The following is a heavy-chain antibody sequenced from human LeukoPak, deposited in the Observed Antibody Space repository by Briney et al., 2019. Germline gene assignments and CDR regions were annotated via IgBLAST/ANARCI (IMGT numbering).Heavy chain of an antibody. CDR3: ASDSRSSGWYGEYFQH. V-gene: IGHV3-48*03. CDR2: ISSSGSTI. J-gene: IGHJ1*01. D-gene: IGHD6-19*01. Sequence: PGGSLRLSCAASVFTFSSYEMNWVRQAPGKGLEWVSYISSSGSTIYYADSVKGRFTISRDSAKNSLYLQMNSLRAEDTAVYYCASDSRSSGWYGEYFQHWGQGTLVTVSS. CDR1: VFTFSSYE.